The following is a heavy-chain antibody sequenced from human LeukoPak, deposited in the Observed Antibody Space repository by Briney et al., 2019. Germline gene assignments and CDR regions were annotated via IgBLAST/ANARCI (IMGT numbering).Heavy chain of an antibody. D-gene: IGHD4-23*01. CDR3: ARDESYGGNSRSDY. Sequence: SGKVSCKASGYTFTCYYMHWVGQAPGQGLEWMGRIIPIFGTANYAQKFQGRVTITTDESTSTAYMQLSSLRSEDTAVYYCARDESYGGNSRSDYWGQGTLVTVSS. CDR2: IIPIFGTA. CDR1: GYTFTCYY. J-gene: IGHJ4*02. V-gene: IGHV1-69*05.